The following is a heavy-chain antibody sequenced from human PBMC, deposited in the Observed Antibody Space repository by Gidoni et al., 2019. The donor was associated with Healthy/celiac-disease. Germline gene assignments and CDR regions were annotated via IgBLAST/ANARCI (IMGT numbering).Heavy chain of an antibody. CDR3: ARTTDYGDLASGLDY. CDR2: SFHTGST. V-gene: IGHV4-4*01. D-gene: IGHD4-17*01. J-gene: IGHJ4*02. Sequence: QVELQQSGPGLVKPSGTLALTCAVSGGSISCSNWWSWVRQPPGKGLVWIGESFHTGSTNYNPSLSSRVTTSVDTSKNQFSLKLSSVTAADTAVYCCARTTDYGDLASGLDYWGQGTLVTVSS. CDR1: GGSISCSNW.